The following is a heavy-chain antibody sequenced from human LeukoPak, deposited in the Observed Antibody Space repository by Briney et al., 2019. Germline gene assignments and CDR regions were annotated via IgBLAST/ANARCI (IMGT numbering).Heavy chain of an antibody. J-gene: IGHJ4*02. CDR2: IKEGGSLK. CDR1: GFGFSNFW. CDR3: ARDFGRYYFDY. V-gene: IGHV3-7*01. Sequence: GGSLRLSCAASGFGFSNFWMSWVRQAPGKGPEWVANIKEGGSLKNYVDSVEGRFTVSRDNAKNSLYLQMNSLRAEDTAVYYCARDFGRYYFDYWGQGTLVTVSS. D-gene: IGHD3-10*01.